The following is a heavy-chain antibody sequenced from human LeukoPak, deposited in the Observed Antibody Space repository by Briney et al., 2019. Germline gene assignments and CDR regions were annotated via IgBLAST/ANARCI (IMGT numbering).Heavy chain of an antibody. CDR2: MNPNSGNT. Sequence: ASVKVSYKASGYTFTSYDINWVRQATGQGLEWMGWMNPNSGNTGYAQKFQGRVTMTRNTSISTAYMELSSLRSEDTAVYYCARGWSTMVRGVADYWGQGTLVTVSS. V-gene: IGHV1-8*01. CDR3: ARGWSTMVRGVADY. CDR1: GYTFTSYD. D-gene: IGHD3-10*01. J-gene: IGHJ4*02.